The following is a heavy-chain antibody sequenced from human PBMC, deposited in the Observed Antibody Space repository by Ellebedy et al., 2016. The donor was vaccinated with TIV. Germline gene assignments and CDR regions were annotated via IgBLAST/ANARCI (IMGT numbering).Heavy chain of an antibody. CDR2: ISYDGSNK. Sequence: GGSLRLSXAASGFTFSSYGMHWVRQAPGKGLEWVAVISYDGSNKYYADSVKGRFTISRDNSKNTLYLQMNSLRAEDTAVYYCARDWPHIVVVVAATHSGFDPWGQGTLVTVSS. J-gene: IGHJ5*02. V-gene: IGHV3-30*03. CDR1: GFTFSSYG. CDR3: ARDWPHIVVVVAATHSGFDP. D-gene: IGHD2-15*01.